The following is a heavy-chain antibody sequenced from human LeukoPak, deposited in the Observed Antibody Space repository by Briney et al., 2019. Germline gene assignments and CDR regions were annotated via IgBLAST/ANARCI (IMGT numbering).Heavy chain of an antibody. CDR3: ARDIGLAH. Sequence: SETLSLTCTVSGASIRTYFWSWFRQPAGKGLEWIGRVHSNGDTYYNSSLESRVTVSMDTSKNQFALNLTSLTAADTAVYYCARDIGLAHWGQGTLVTVSS. V-gene: IGHV4-4*07. J-gene: IGHJ4*02. CDR2: VHSNGDT. CDR1: GASIRTYF. D-gene: IGHD3-16*02.